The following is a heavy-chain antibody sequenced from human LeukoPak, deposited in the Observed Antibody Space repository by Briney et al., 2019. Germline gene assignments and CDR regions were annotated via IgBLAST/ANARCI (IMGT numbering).Heavy chain of an antibody. CDR3: ARVWAALVRRYFDS. D-gene: IGHD6-6*01. J-gene: IGHJ4*02. V-gene: IGHV4-34*01. CDR2: FYYSGST. CDR1: GGSFSGYY. Sequence: PSETLSLTCAVYGGSFSGYYWSWIRQPPGKGLEWIGSFYYSGSTYYNPSLRSRVTISVDTSKNQFSLKLSSVTAADTAVYYCARVWAALVRRYFDSWGQGTLVTVSS.